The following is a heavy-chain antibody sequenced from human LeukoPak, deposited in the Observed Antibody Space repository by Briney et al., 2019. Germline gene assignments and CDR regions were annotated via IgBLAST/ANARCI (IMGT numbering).Heavy chain of an antibody. CDR1: GFTFSSYA. Sequence: GGSLRLSCAASGFTFSSYAMSWVRQAPGEGLEWVSYITNSGNKVYNADSVKGRFTISRVNARNSPYLQMNSLRAEDTAVYFCARAFNDGFDIWGQGTMVTVSS. J-gene: IGHJ3*02. CDR3: ARAFNDGFDI. V-gene: IGHV3-48*04. CDR2: ITNSGNKV.